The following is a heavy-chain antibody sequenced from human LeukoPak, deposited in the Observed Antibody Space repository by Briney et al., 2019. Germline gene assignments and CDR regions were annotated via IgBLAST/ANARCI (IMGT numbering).Heavy chain of an antibody. CDR2: IGFGDDSA. CDR3: AKDPTSVGGRHDWLLDS. J-gene: IGHJ5*02. D-gene: IGHD3-9*01. V-gene: IGHV3-23*01. Sequence: GGSLRLSCAATGFTFNNYAMSWVRQAPGKGLEWVSTIGFGDDSAYYADSVKDRFTISRDNSKNTLYLQMNYLRAEDTAVYYCAKDPTSVGGRHDWLLDSWGQGTLVTVSS. CDR1: GFTFNNYA.